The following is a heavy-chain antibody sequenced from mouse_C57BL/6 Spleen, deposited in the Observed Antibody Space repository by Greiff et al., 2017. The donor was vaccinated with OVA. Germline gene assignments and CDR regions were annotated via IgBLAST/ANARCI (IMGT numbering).Heavy chain of an antibody. Sequence: QVQLQQPGAELVRPGSSVKLSCKASGYTFTSYWMHWVKQRPIQGLEWIGNIDPSDSETHYNQKFKDKATLTVDKSSSTAYMQLSSLTSEDSAVYYCARDGGNYGFAYWGQGTLVTVSA. V-gene: IGHV1-52*01. CDR2: IDPSDSET. CDR1: GYTFTSYW. J-gene: IGHJ3*01. D-gene: IGHD2-1*01. CDR3: ARDGGNYGFAY.